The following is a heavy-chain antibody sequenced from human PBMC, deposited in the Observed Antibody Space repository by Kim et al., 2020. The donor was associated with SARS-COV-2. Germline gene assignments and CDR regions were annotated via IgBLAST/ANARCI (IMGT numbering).Heavy chain of an antibody. Sequence: YADSVKGRFTISRDNSKNTLYLQMNSLGAEDTAVYYCARAPKYSGSYYGYWGQGTLVTVSS. V-gene: IGHV3-30*01. CDR3: ARAPKYSGSYYGY. D-gene: IGHD1-26*01. J-gene: IGHJ4*02.